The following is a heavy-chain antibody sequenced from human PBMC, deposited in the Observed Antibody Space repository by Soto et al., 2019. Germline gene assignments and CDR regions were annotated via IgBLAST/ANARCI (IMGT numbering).Heavy chain of an antibody. Sequence: PGESLKISCKGSGYSFTSYWISWVRQMPGKGLEWMGRIDPSDSYTNYSPSFQGHVTISADKSISTAYLQWSSLKASDTAMYYCANLGYCSGGSCPAQYYYYYGMDVWGQGTTVTVS. V-gene: IGHV5-10-1*01. CDR3: ANLGYCSGGSCPAQYYYYYGMDV. J-gene: IGHJ6*02. CDR1: GYSFTSYW. D-gene: IGHD2-15*01. CDR2: IDPSDSYT.